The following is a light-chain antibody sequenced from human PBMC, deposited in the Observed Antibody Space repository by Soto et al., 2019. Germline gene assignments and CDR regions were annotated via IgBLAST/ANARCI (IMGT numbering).Light chain of an antibody. V-gene: IGKV3-11*01. J-gene: IGKJ5*01. CDR3: QQRSNWPPSIT. Sequence: EIVMTQSPSTLSVFPGDRATLSCRASQSVSSNLAWYQQKPGQAPRLLISGASSRATGIPDRFSGSGSGTDFTLTISSLEPEDFAVYYCQQRSNWPPSITFGQGTRLEIK. CDR1: QSVSSN. CDR2: GAS.